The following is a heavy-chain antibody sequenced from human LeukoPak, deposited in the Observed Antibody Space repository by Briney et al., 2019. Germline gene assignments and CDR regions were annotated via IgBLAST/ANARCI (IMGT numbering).Heavy chain of an antibody. V-gene: IGHV3-74*01. Sequence: GGSLRLSCATSGFTFTSYWMHWVRQVAGKGLVWLARVDHGGSGTNYADSVKGRFTISRDNAKSTVYLQMNSLRAEDTAVYYCARGVGGADYWGQGTLVTVSS. CDR1: GFTFTSYW. J-gene: IGHJ4*02. CDR3: ARGVGGADY. CDR2: VDHGGSGT. D-gene: IGHD2-21*01.